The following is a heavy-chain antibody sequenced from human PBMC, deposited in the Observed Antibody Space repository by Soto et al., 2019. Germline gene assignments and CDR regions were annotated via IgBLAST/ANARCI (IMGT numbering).Heavy chain of an antibody. CDR2: INAGNGNT. CDR3: ARDGVILYSNWSDY. CDR1: GYTFTSYA. J-gene: IGHJ4*02. V-gene: IGHV1-3*01. Sequence: ASLKVSCKASGYTFTSYAMHWVRQAPGQRLEWMGWINAGNGNTKYSQKFQGRVTITRDTSASTAYMELSSLRSEDTAVYYCARDGVILYSNWSDYWGQGTLVTVSS. D-gene: IGHD4-4*01.